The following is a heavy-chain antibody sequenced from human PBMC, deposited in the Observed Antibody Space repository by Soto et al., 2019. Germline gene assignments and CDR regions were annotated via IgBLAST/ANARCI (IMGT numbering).Heavy chain of an antibody. CDR3: ATGLAAADNFAY. D-gene: IGHD6-13*01. Sequence: GGSLRLSCAASGFTFSSYAMSWVHQAPGKGLEWVSAISGSGGSTYYADSVKGRFTISIDNSQNTLYLQMNSLRAEDTAVYYCATGLAAADNFAYWGQGTLVTISS. CDR1: GFTFSSYA. J-gene: IGHJ4*02. CDR2: ISGSGGST. V-gene: IGHV3-23*01.